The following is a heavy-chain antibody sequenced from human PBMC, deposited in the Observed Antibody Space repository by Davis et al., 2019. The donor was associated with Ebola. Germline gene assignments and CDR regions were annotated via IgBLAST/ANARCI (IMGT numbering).Heavy chain of an antibody. J-gene: IGHJ4*02. CDR3: AKQRGVGAIDYDY. CDR1: GFTFSSYW. Sequence: GESLKISCAASGFTFSSYWMTWVRQAPGKGLEWVANIKQDGGEKYYVDSVKGRFTISRDNAKNSLYLQMNSLRADDTAVYYCAKQRGVGAIDYDYWGRGTVVTVSS. CDR2: IKQDGGEK. V-gene: IGHV3-7*03. D-gene: IGHD1-26*01.